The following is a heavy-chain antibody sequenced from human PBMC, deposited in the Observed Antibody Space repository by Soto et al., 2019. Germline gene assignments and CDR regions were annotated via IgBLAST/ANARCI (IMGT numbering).Heavy chain of an antibody. CDR2: IIPIFGTA. V-gene: IGHV1-69*06. CDR1: GDTFSSYA. D-gene: IGHD6-19*01. CDR3: GSGQWTHYYYYGMDV. J-gene: IGHJ6*02. Sequence: QVQLVQSGAEVKKPGSSVKVSCKASGDTFSSYAISWVRQASGHGLEWMGGIIPIFGTANYAQKFQGRVTITADKSTSTAYMELSSLRSEDTAVYYCGSGQWTHYYYYGMDVWGQGTTVTVSS.